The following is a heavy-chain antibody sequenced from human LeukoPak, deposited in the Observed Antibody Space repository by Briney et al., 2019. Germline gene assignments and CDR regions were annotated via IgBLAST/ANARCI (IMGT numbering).Heavy chain of an antibody. CDR3: ARDRRLWFGELSSKKYYYYGMDV. V-gene: IGHV6-1*01. J-gene: IGHJ6*02. Sequence: SQTLSLTFAISGDSVSSNSAAWNWIRQSPSRGLEWLGRTYYRSKWYNDYAVSVKSRITINPDTSKNQFSLQLNSVTPEDTAVYYCARDRRLWFGELSSKKYYYYGMDVWGQGTTVTVSS. D-gene: IGHD3-10*01. CDR2: TYYRSKWYN. CDR1: GDSVSSNSAA.